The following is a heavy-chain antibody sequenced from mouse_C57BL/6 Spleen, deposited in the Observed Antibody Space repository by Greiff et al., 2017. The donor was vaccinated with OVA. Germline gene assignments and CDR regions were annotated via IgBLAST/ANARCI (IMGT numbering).Heavy chain of an antibody. V-gene: IGHV1-55*01. CDR2: IYPGSGST. J-gene: IGHJ3*01. CDR3: ARQGGLWSWFAY. Sequence: QVQLQQSGAELVKPGASVKMSCKASGYTFTSYWITWVKQRPGQGLEWIGDIYPGSGSTNYNEKFKSKATLTVDTSSSTAYMQLSSLTSEDSAVYYCARQGGLWSWFAYWGQGTLVTVSA. CDR1: GYTFTSYW. D-gene: IGHD1-1*02.